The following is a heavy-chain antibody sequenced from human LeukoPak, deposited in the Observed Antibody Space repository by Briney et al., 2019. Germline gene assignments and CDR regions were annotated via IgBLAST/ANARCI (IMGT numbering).Heavy chain of an antibody. Sequence: GESLKISCKGSGYSFTSYWIGWVRQMPGKGLEWMEIIYPGDSDTRYSPSFQGQVTISADKSISTAYLQWSSLKASDTAMYYCARLVGATTLDDAFDIWGQGTMVTVSS. V-gene: IGHV5-51*01. D-gene: IGHD1-26*01. CDR2: IYPGDSDT. CDR3: ARLVGATTLDDAFDI. CDR1: GYSFTSYW. J-gene: IGHJ3*02.